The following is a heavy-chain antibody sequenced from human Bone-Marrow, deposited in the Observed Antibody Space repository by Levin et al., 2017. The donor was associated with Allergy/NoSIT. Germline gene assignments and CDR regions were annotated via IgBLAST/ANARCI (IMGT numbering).Heavy chain of an antibody. J-gene: IGHJ4*02. D-gene: IGHD3-16*01. CDR1: GFIFNREG. Sequence: GGSLRLSCITSGFIFNREGMHWVRQAPGKGLEWVALISFDGSKKYYGDTVKGRFIISRDNSKNTLFLQMYNLRPEDTALYYCAKERFLLDSWGQGTLVTVSS. V-gene: IGHV3-30*02. CDR3: AKERFLLDS. CDR2: ISFDGSKK.